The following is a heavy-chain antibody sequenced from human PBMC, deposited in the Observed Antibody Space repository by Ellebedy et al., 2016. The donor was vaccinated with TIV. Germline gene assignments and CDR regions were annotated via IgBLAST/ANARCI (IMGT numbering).Heavy chain of an antibody. CDR3: ARDQWLGRAYYFDY. Sequence: GESLKISCAASGFTFSNYWMSWVRQAPGKGLEWVANIKQDGSEKYYVDSVEGRFSISRENTKNSMYLQMNSLRDEDTAVYYCARDQWLGRAYYFDYWGQGTLLTVSS. D-gene: IGHD6-19*01. CDR1: GFTFSNYW. CDR2: IKQDGSEK. J-gene: IGHJ4*02. V-gene: IGHV3-7*01.